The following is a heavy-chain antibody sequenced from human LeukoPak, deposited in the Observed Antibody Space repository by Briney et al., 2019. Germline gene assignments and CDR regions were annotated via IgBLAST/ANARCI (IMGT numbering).Heavy chain of an antibody. D-gene: IGHD5-18*01. Sequence: PSETLSLTCTVSGGSISSYYWSWIRQPPGKGLEWIGYIYYSGSTNYNPSLKSRVTISVDTSKNQFSLKLSSVTAADTAVYYCARERGSGYSYGYYFDYWGQGTLVTVSS. CDR3: ARERGSGYSYGYYFDY. CDR2: IYYSGST. CDR1: GGSISSYY. J-gene: IGHJ4*02. V-gene: IGHV4-59*01.